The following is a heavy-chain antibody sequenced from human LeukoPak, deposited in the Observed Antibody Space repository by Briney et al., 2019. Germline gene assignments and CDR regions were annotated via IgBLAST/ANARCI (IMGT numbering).Heavy chain of an antibody. J-gene: IGHJ4*02. CDR1: GDSINIHHHF. D-gene: IGHD4-23*01. V-gene: IGHV4-31*03. CDR2: VNYIGST. Sequence: SQTLSLTCTVSGDSINIHHHFWGWIRQHPGKGLERIGYVNYIGSTFYNPSLKSRVIISLDTSKNQISLNLTTVTAADTAVYYCAREGGNFDFDYWGQGSLVTVSS. CDR3: AREGGNFDFDY.